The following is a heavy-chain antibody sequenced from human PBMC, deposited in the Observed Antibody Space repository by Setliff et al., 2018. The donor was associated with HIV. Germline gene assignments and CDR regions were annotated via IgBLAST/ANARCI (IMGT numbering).Heavy chain of an antibody. CDR1: GYTFTSYA. D-gene: IGHD3-16*02. J-gene: IGHJ4*02. CDR2: INTNTGNP. CDR3: ARSRLRLGELSLYPGY. V-gene: IGHV7-4-1*02. Sequence: VKVSCKASGYTFTSYAMNWVRQAPGQGLEWMGWINTNTGNPTYAQGFTGRFVFSLDTSVSTAYLQISSLKAEDTAVYYCARSRLRLGELSLYPGYWGQGTLVTVSS.